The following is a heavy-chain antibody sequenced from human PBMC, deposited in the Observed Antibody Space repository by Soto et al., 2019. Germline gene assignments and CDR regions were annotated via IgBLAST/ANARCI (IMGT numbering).Heavy chain of an antibody. Sequence: QVQLQQWGAGLLKPSETLSLTCAVYGGSFSTDYWSWIRQPPGKGLEWIGEINPSGGTNYNPSLKSRVTISVATFKNQFSLKLSSVTAADTAVYYCARVLAARASRDFDYWGQGTLVTVSS. V-gene: IGHV4-34*01. D-gene: IGHD6-6*01. CDR3: ARVLAARASRDFDY. CDR1: GGSFSTDY. J-gene: IGHJ4*02. CDR2: INPSGGT.